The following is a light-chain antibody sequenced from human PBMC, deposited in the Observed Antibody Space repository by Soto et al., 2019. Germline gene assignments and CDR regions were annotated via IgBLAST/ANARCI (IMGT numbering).Light chain of an antibody. CDR2: YTD. CDR3: ATWDDSLTAFV. J-gene: IGLJ1*01. Sequence: QSVLTQPPSASGTPGQSVTISCSGSSSNIGSYTVNWYQQLPGMAPKLLIYYTDQRPSGVPDRFSGSKSGTSASLAISGLQPEDEADYHCATWDDSLTAFVFGTGTKLTVL. V-gene: IGLV1-44*01. CDR1: SSNIGSYT.